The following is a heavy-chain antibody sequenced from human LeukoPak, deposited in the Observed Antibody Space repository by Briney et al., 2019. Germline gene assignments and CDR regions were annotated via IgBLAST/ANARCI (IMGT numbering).Heavy chain of an antibody. D-gene: IGHD5-12*01. J-gene: IGHJ6*03. CDR3: AGHSGYDSYYYYYMDV. CDR1: GFTFSSYG. V-gene: IGHV3-30*02. CDR2: IRYDGSNK. Sequence: AGGSLRLSCAASGFTFSSYGMHWVRQAPGKGLEWVAFIRYDGSNKYYADSVKGRFTISRDNSKNTLYLQMNSLRAEDTAVYYCAGHSGYDSYYYYYMDVWGKGTTVTISS.